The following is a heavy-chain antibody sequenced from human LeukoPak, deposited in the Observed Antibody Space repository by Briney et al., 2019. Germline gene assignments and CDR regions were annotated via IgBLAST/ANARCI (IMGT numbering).Heavy chain of an antibody. J-gene: IGHJ4*02. Sequence: GGSLRLSCAASGFTFSSYSMNCVRQAPGKGLEWVSYIRSSGSTIYYADSVKGRFTISRDNAKNSLYLQMNSLRAEDTAVYYCARLYYYDSSGYHYYFDYWGQGTLVTVSS. CDR1: GFTFSSYS. CDR2: IRSSGSTI. V-gene: IGHV3-48*04. CDR3: ARLYYYDSSGYHYYFDY. D-gene: IGHD3-22*01.